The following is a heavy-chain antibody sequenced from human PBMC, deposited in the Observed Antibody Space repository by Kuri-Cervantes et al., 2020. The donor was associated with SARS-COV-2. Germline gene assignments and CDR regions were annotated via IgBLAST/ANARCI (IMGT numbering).Heavy chain of an antibody. J-gene: IGHJ6*03. CDR1: GFLFSASA. CDR2: VRGKANNYAT. V-gene: IGHV3-73*01. Sequence: GGSLRLSCEVSGFLFSASAIHWVRQASGKGLEWVGRVRGKANNYATAYAASVKGRFTISRDNAENSLYLQMNSLRAEDTAVYYCARVFGNSGYVSYYYYYMDVWGKGTTVTVSS. D-gene: IGHD5-12*01. CDR3: ARVFGNSGYVSYYYYYMDV.